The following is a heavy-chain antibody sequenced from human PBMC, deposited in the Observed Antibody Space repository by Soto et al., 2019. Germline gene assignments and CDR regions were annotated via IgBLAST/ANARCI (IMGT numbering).Heavy chain of an antibody. CDR3: ARTLPSGSGDS. CDR2: IYYSGST. CDR1: GGSINNYW. D-gene: IGHD3-10*01. J-gene: IGHJ4*02. V-gene: IGHV4-59*08. Sequence: SETLSLTCTVSGGSINNYWWSWIRQPPGGGLEWLGYIYYSGSTKYNPSLKGRVTISVDASKNQFSLSLNSMTAADTAVYYCARTLPSGSGDSWGQGTLVTVSS.